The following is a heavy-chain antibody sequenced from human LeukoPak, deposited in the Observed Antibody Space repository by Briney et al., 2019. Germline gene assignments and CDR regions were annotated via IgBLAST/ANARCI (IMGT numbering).Heavy chain of an antibody. V-gene: IGHV1-69*06. CDR2: IIPIFGTA. J-gene: IGHJ6*03. CDR1: GGTFSSYA. CDR3: ARGRGRAARLYYYMDV. D-gene: IGHD6-13*01. Sequence: SVKVSCKASGGTFSSYAISWVRQAPGQGLEWMGGIIPIFGTANYAQKFQGRVTITADKSTSTAYMELSSLRSEDTAVYYCARGRGRAARLYYYMDVWGKGTTVTVSS.